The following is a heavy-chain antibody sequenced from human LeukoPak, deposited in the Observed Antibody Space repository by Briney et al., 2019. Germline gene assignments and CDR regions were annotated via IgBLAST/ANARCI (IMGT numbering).Heavy chain of an antibody. CDR3: ARAGSSWPISYYYYMDV. J-gene: IGHJ6*03. V-gene: IGHV4-59*01. D-gene: IGHD6-13*01. CDR1: GDSISHYY. Sequence: SETLSLTCTVSGDSISHYYWTWIRQPPGKGLEWIGYIYYSGSTNYNPSLKSRVTISVDTSKNQFSLKLSSVTAADTAVYYCARAGSSWPISYYYYMDVWGKGTTVTVSS. CDR2: IYYSGST.